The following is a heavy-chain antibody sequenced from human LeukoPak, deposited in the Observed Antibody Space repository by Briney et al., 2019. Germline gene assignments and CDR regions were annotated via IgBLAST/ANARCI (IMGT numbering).Heavy chain of an antibody. CDR3: ARHTRSGYSYGYED. J-gene: IGHJ4*02. D-gene: IGHD5-18*01. V-gene: IGHV4-39*01. CDR1: GGPIRSSGFY. CDR2: IHYTGST. Sequence: SETLSLTCTVSGGPIRSSGFYWGWIRQTPGKGLEWIGSIHYTGSTYYNPSLKSRVTVSVDTSGNQFSLKVTSVTAADTAFYYCARHTRSGYSYGYEDWGQGTLVTVSS.